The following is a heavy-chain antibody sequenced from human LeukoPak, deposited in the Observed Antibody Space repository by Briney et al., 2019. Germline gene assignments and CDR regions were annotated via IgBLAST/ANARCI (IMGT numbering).Heavy chain of an antibody. D-gene: IGHD3-10*01. V-gene: IGHV4-4*07. J-gene: IGHJ5*02. CDR2: IYSSGTI. Sequence: SETLSLTCSVSGGSISSYYWSWIRQPAGKGLEWIGRIYSSGTITYNPSLQSRVTMSVDTSKNEFSLKMSSLTAADTAVYYCTRDSGTTGEVKFDPWGQGTLVAVSS. CDR3: TRDSGTTGEVKFDP. CDR1: GGSISSYY.